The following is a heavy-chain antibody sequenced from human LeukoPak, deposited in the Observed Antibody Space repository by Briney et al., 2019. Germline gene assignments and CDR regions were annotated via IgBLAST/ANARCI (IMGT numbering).Heavy chain of an antibody. D-gene: IGHD3-22*01. J-gene: IGHJ4*02. Sequence: GGSLRLSCAASGFMFSSYAMSWVRQAPGRGLEWVSAISGSGGSTYYADSVKGRFTISRDNSKNTLYLQMNSLRAEDTAVYYCAIMPYYYDSGGYFDYFDYWGQGTLVTVSS. CDR2: ISGSGGST. V-gene: IGHV3-23*01. CDR1: GFMFSSYA. CDR3: AIMPYYYDSGGYFDYFDY.